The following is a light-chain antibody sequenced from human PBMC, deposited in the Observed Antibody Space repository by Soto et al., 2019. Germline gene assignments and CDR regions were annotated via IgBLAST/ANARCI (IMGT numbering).Light chain of an antibody. CDR2: TAS. J-gene: IGKJ1*01. Sequence: DIQLTQSPSTLSASIGDRVTITGRASQSLSIWLAWYQQKPGKAPKLLIYTASTLPSGVPSRFSGSGSGTEFTLTSTRLQPDDFATYYWHQYNRFPRTFGQGTKVDI. V-gene: IGKV1-5*03. CDR3: HQYNRFPRT. CDR1: QSLSIW.